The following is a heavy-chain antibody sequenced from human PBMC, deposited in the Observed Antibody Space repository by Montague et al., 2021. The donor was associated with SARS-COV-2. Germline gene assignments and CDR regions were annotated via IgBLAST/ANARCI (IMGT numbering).Heavy chain of an antibody. D-gene: IGHD1-1*01. CDR3: ASHRANAGSFDI. CDR2: VHYTGTS. V-gene: IGHV4-39*01. Sequence: SETLSLTCTVSGGSITVSRYDWGRNRQPHGKGLEWLGSVHYTGTSSHYYSLMGRLTISVDTSENQFSVRMTAVTASDTAVYYCASHRANAGSFDIWGHGTLVTVSS. CDR1: GGSITVSRYD. J-gene: IGHJ3*02.